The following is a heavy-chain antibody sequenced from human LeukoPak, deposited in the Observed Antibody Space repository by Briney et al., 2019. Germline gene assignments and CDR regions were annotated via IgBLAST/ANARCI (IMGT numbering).Heavy chain of an antibody. D-gene: IGHD2-2*01. V-gene: IGHV1-18*01. J-gene: IGHJ4*02. CDR3: ARDGTSTEDY. CDR1: GYAFSNFG. Sequence: ASVRVSCKTSGYAFSNFGINWVRQAPGQGLEWMGWISGNNDNPNYGQKFQGRFTVTTDSSTSTAYMELRNLRFDDTAVYYCARDGTSTEDYWGQGPLVTVSS. CDR2: ISGNNDNP.